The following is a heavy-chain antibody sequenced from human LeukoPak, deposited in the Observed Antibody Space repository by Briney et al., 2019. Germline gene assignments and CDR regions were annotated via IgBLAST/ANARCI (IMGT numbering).Heavy chain of an antibody. D-gene: IGHD4-23*01. CDR3: ARGRGGDNSNWFDP. V-gene: IGHV3-21*01. J-gene: IGHJ5*02. Sequence: GGSLRLSCAASGFTFSDYSMSWVRQAPGKGLEWVSAIIKSGSHIYYADSVKGRFTISRDNANNSLYLQMTGLRAEDTAVYYCARGRGGDNSNWFDPWGPGTLVTVSS. CDR1: GFTFSDYS. CDR2: IIKSGSHI.